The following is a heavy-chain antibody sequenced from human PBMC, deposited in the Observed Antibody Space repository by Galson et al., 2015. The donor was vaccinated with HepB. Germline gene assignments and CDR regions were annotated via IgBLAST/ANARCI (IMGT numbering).Heavy chain of an antibody. Sequence: SLRLSCAASGFMFSSYVMSWVRQAPGKGLEWVSAISVSGGSTYYADSVKGRFTISRDNSKNTLYLQMNSLRAEDTAVYYCAIQGVATISWGPYFDYWGQGTLVTVSS. D-gene: IGHD5-12*01. J-gene: IGHJ4*02. V-gene: IGHV3-23*01. CDR2: ISVSGGST. CDR3: AIQGVATISWGPYFDY. CDR1: GFMFSSYV.